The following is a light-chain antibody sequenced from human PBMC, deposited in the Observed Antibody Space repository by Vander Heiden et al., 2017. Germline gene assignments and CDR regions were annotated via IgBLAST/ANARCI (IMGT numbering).Light chain of an antibody. Sequence: DIQMTQSPSSLSASVGDRVTITCRASQSISTYLNWYQQKPGKAPNLLIYAASSLQSGVPARFSGSGSGTDFTLTISSLQAEDFVTYYCQHSYSAPYTFGQGTKLEIK. CDR2: AAS. CDR1: QSISTY. CDR3: QHSYSAPYT. J-gene: IGKJ2*01. V-gene: IGKV1-39*01.